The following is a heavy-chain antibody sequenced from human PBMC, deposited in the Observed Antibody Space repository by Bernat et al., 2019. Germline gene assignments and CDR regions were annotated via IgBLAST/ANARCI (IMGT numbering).Heavy chain of an antibody. V-gene: IGHV4-34*01. CDR1: GGSFSGYY. Sequence: QVQLQQWGAGLLKPSETLSLTCAVYGGSFSGYYWSWIRQPPGKGLEWIGEIKHGGSTNHNPSLKSRVTIAVDTYKNQITLKLSSATAADTDVYDCARASPLLFGMVKNNYYYGMDVWGQGTTVTVSS. CDR3: ARASPLLFGMVKNNYYYGMDV. CDR2: IKHGGST. J-gene: IGHJ6*02. D-gene: IGHD3-3*01.